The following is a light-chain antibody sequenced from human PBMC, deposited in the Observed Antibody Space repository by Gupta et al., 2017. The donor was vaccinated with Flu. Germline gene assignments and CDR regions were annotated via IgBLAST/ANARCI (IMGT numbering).Light chain of an antibody. CDR3: GTWDSSLKTWV. J-gene: IGLJ3*02. V-gene: IGLV1-51*02. CDR1: SSNIGNNY. Sequence: QSVLTQPPSVSAAPGQEVSIPCSGSSSNIGNNYLSWYQQLPGTAPKLLIYENYKRPSAISDRFSGSKSGTSGTLGITALQTGDEAEYYCGTWDSSLKTWVFGGGTKLTVL. CDR2: ENY.